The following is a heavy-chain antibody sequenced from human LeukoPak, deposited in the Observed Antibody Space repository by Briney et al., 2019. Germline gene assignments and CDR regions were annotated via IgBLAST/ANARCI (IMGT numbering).Heavy chain of an antibody. V-gene: IGHV4-59*08. CDR3: ARGWGYFDS. CDR1: GGSVSSYY. Sequence: SETLSLTCTVSGGSVSSYYLSWIRQPPGKGLEWIGYICYSGSTNYSPSLKSRVTISVDTSKNQFSLKLSSVTAADTAVYYCARGWGYFDSWGQGTLVTVSS. J-gene: IGHJ4*02. CDR2: ICYSGST. D-gene: IGHD7-27*01.